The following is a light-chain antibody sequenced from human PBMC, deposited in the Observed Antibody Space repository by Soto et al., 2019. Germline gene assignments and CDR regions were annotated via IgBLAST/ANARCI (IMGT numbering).Light chain of an antibody. CDR1: PSINSY. Sequence: DIQMTQSPSSLSASVGARVTITCRASPSINSYLNWYQRKPGKAPKLLIYAASSLQCGVPSRFSVSRSRTDLTITINRPQPEEFATYYCQPSYSIDSLTFGGGTKLEIK. V-gene: IGKV1-39*01. CDR3: QPSYSIDSLT. CDR2: AAS. J-gene: IGKJ4*01.